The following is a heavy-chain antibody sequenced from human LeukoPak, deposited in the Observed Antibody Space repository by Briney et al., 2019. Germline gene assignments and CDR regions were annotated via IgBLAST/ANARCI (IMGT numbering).Heavy chain of an antibody. J-gene: IGHJ6*03. CDR3: ARVKPGYYYYYMDV. V-gene: IGHV3-53*01. D-gene: IGHD1-14*01. CDR1: GFSVIHNY. Sequence: GGSLRLSCAVSGFSVIHNYLSWVRQAPGKGLEWVSAIYDDGTTYYADSVRGRFTLSRDNSKNSLYLQMNSLRAEDTAVYYCARVKPGYYYYYMDVWGKGTTVTVSS. CDR2: IYDDGTT.